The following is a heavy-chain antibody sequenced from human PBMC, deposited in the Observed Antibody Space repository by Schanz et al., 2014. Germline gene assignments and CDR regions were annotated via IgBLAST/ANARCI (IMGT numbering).Heavy chain of an antibody. CDR1: GFDFNSYS. J-gene: IGHJ4*02. D-gene: IGHD3-22*01. V-gene: IGHV3-23*04. CDR2: ISGSGGTT. CDR3: AKGRRGYFDSSGSYWGTFDF. Sequence: EVRLVESGGGLVQPGGSLRLSCEASGFDFNSYSMNWVRQVPGKGLEWVSGISGSGGTTHYADSVEGRFTISRVNSKNTLYLRMKGLRAEDTAVYYCAKGRRGYFDSSGSYWGTFDFWGRGTLVTVSS.